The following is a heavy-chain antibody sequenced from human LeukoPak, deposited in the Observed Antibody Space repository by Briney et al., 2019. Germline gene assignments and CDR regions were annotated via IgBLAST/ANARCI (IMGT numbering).Heavy chain of an antibody. V-gene: IGHV4-34*01. Sequence: PSETLSLTCAVYGGSFSGYYWSWIRQPPGKGLECIGEINHSGSTNYNPSLKSRVTISVDTSKNQFSLKLSSVTAADTAVYYCARGWGLYCSGGSCYAFDYWGQGTLVTVSS. CDR1: GGSFSGYY. D-gene: IGHD2-15*01. CDR3: ARGWGLYCSGGSCYAFDY. CDR2: INHSGST. J-gene: IGHJ4*02.